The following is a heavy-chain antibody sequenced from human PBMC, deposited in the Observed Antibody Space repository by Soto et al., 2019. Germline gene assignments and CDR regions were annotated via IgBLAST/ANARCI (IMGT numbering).Heavy chain of an antibody. J-gene: IGHJ4*02. D-gene: IGHD3-16*01. CDR1: GFTFSNYA. CDR2: ISGSGGRS. CDR3: AKAYFVWSSEQPYYFDY. Sequence: EVQLLDSGGGLVQPGGSLRLSCAASGFTFSNYAMTWVRQGPGKGLEWVSGISGSGGRSYYADSVKGRFTISRDNSKSTLYLQMNSLRAEVTAVYYCAKAYFVWSSEQPYYFDYWGQGPLVTVSS. V-gene: IGHV3-23*01.